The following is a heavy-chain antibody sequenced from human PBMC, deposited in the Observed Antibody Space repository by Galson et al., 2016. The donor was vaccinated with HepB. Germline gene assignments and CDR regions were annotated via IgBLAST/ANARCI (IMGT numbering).Heavy chain of an antibody. V-gene: IGHV1-46*01. CDR1: GYSFTSYY. J-gene: IGHJ4*02. CDR3: ARHGITKYFEY. D-gene: IGHD1-26*01. Sequence: SVKVSCKASGYSFTSYYMHWVRRAPGQGLEWMGIINPSDGSTNYAQKFQGRVTMSVDTSKNQFSLRLSSVTAADTAVYYCARHGITKYFEYWGQGTLITVSS. CDR2: INPSDGST.